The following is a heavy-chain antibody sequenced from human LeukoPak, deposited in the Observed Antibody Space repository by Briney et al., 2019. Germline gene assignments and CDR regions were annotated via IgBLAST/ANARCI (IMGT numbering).Heavy chain of an antibody. D-gene: IGHD6-13*01. CDR2: IWYDGSNK. V-gene: IGHV3-30*02. CDR3: AKERGSSWYRDYYFDY. Sequence: GGSLRLSCAASGFTFSSYGMHWVRQAPGKGLEWVAVIWYDGSNKYYADSVKGRFTISRDNSKNTLYLQMNSLRAEDTAVYYCAKERGSSWYRDYYFDYWGQGTLVTVSS. CDR1: GFTFSSYG. J-gene: IGHJ4*02.